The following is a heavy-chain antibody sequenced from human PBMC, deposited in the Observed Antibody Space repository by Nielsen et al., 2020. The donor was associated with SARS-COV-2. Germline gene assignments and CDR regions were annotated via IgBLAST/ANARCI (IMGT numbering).Heavy chain of an antibody. J-gene: IGHJ4*02. V-gene: IGHV3-23*01. CDR3: AKRPRYSSSWYYFDY. CDR2: ISGSGGST. Sequence: GESLKISCAASGFTFSSYAMSWVRQDPGKGLEWVSAISGSGGSTYYADSVKGRFTISRDNSKNTLYQQMNSLRAEDTAVYYCAKRPRYSSSWYYFDYWGQGTLVTVSS. D-gene: IGHD6-13*01. CDR1: GFTFSSYA.